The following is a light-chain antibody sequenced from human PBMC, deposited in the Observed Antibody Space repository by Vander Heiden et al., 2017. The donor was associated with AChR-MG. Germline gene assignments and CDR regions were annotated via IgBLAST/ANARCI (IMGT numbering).Light chain of an antibody. Sequence: DIQMTQSPSTASASIGDRVTITCRASQCVSRWLEWYQQKPGKGPKLLILDASTWEGGVPYRFSGSGSEKEFTLTSSSLHHDDFANYYCQQDSTYRTFGQGTMVEIK. CDR2: DAS. V-gene: IGKV1-5*01. CDR1: QCVSRW. CDR3: QQDSTYRT. J-gene: IGKJ1*01.